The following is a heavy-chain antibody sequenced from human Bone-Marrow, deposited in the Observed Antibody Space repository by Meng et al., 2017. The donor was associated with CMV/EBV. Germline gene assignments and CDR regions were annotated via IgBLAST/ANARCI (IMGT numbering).Heavy chain of an antibody. J-gene: IGHJ5*02. Sequence: ASVKVSCKASGYTFTSYYMRWVRQAPGQGLEWMGIINSSGGSTSYAQKFQGRVTMTRDTSTSTVYMELSSLRSEDTAVYYCARGHFVMRRMWELRDWFDPWGQGALVTVSS. CDR2: INSSGGST. CDR3: ARGHFVMRRMWELRDWFDP. V-gene: IGHV1-46*01. D-gene: IGHD1-26*01. CDR1: GYTFTSYY.